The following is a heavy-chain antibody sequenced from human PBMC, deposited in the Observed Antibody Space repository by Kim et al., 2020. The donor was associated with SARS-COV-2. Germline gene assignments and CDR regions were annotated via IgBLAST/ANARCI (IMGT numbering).Heavy chain of an antibody. CDR1: GGAIRSYY. J-gene: IGHJ5*02. CDR2: VYHTGNT. V-gene: IGHV4-59*01. D-gene: IGHD1-26*01. CDR3: ASTGVGAVGWFDP. Sequence: SETLSLTCSVSGGAIRSYYRTWIRQPPGRRLEWIGYVYHTGNTNYNPSLRGRVTISLDTSKRQFSLTLTSVTAADTAVYYCASTGVGAVGWFDPWGQGTLVSVSS.